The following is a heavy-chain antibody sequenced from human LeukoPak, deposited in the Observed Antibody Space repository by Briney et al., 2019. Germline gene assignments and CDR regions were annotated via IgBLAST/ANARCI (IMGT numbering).Heavy chain of an antibody. D-gene: IGHD2-15*01. V-gene: IGHV3-21*01. J-gene: IGHJ4*02. CDR3: ARDGGYCSGGSCYSFDY. CDR2: ISSSSSYI. Sequence: GGSLILSCAVSGFTFSSYSMNWVRQAPGKGLEWVSSISSSSSYIYYADSVKGRFTISRDNAKNSLYLQMNSLRAEDTAVYYCARDGGYCSGGSCYSFDYWGQGTLVTVSS. CDR1: GFTFSSYS.